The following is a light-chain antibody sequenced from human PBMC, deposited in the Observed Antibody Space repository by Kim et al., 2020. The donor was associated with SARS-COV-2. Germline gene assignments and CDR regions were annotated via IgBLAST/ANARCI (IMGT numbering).Light chain of an antibody. CDR3: QQYDTYWT. J-gene: IGKJ1*01. CDR1: QSIKSW. Sequence: SAAVGDRATITCRASQSIKSWLAWYQQKPGKAPDLLIYKASTLQSGVPSRFSGSGSGTEFTLTISSLQPDDFATYYCQQYDTYWTFGQGTKVDIK. CDR2: KAS. V-gene: IGKV1-5*03.